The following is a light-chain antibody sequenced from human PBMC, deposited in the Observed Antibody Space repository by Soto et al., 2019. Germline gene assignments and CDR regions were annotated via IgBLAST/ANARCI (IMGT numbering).Light chain of an antibody. CDR1: SSHIGATYD. CDR3: AAWHDSLSGVI. V-gene: IGLV1-40*01. Sequence: QSVLTQPPSVSGAPGQRVTIPCAGSSSHIGATYDIHWYQQVPGTAPRLLIYGNSNRPSGVPDRFAGSKSGTSASLAIIGLRSEDEADYYCAAWHDSLSGVIFGGGTKLTV. J-gene: IGLJ2*01. CDR2: GNS.